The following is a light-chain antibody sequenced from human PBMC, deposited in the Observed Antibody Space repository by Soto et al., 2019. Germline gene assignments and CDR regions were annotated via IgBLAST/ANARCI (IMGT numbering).Light chain of an antibody. CDR1: QSITRN. CDR2: GAS. V-gene: IGKV3-15*01. Sequence: TQSPGTLSLSPGERATLSCRASQSITRNLAWYQQSPGQAPRLLIYGASTRATGIPARFSGSGSGTAFTLTINSLQSEDFAVYYCQQYNNWPPWTFGQGTKVDIK. J-gene: IGKJ1*01. CDR3: QQYNNWPPWT.